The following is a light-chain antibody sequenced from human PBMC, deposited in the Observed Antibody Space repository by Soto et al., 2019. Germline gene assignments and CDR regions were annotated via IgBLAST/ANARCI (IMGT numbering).Light chain of an antibody. V-gene: IGKV1-5*01. Sequence: DVQLTQAPSTLSASVGDRVTITCRASQSIGNWLAWYQQKPGKAPNLLIYDASTLENGVPSRFSGSASGTDFTLTISSLQPDDFATYYCQQYNSYSPRTFVQGTKVEFK. J-gene: IGKJ1*01. CDR1: QSIGNW. CDR3: QQYNSYSPRT. CDR2: DAS.